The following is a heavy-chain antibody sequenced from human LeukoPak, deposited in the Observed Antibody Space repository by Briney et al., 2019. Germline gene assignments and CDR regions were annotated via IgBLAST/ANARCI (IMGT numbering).Heavy chain of an antibody. CDR2: IGSSSTYI. CDR1: GFTFSDYS. V-gene: IGHV3-21*01. D-gene: IGHD3-10*01. J-gene: IGHJ4*02. CDR3: VRERFHGSGAPKFDF. Sequence: TGGSLRLSCAASGFTFSDYSMKWIRQAPGKGLDWVSSIGSSSTYINYADSVKGRFTISRDNAMNSLYLQINSLRVEDSAVYYCVRERFHGSGAPKFDFWGQGTLLTVSS.